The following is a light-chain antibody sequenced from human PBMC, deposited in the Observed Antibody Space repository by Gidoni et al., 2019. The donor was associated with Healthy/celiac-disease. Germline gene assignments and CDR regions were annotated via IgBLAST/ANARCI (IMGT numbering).Light chain of an antibody. CDR3: QVWDSSSDPV. V-gene: IGLV3-21*04. CDR2: YDS. Sequence: SDVLTQPPSVSVAPGKTARITCGGNNIGSKSVNWYQQKPGQAPVLVIYYDSDRPSGIPERFSGSSSGNTATLTISRVEAGDEADYYCQVWDSSSDPVFGGGTKLTVL. J-gene: IGLJ2*01. CDR1: NIGSKS.